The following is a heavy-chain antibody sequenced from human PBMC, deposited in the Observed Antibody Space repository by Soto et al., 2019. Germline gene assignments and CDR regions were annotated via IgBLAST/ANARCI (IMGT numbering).Heavy chain of an antibody. Sequence: QVQLQESGPGLVKPSQTLSLTCTVSGGSISSGGYYWSWIRQHPGKGLEWIGYLYYSGSTYYNPYLKSRVTISVDTSKNQFSLKLSSVTAADTAVYYWARVRYCSGGSCYPRFDPWGQGTLVTVSS. J-gene: IGHJ5*02. CDR2: LYYSGST. D-gene: IGHD2-15*01. CDR3: ARVRYCSGGSCYPRFDP. V-gene: IGHV4-31*03. CDR1: GGSISSGGYY.